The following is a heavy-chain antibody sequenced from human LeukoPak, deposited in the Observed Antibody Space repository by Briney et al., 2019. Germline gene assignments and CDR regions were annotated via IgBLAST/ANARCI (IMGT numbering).Heavy chain of an antibody. CDR2: ISYDGSNK. V-gene: IGHV3-30*18. D-gene: IGHD2/OR15-2a*01. CDR3: AKAKARMYYFDY. CDR1: GFTFSSYG. J-gene: IGHJ4*02. Sequence: PGGSLRLSCAASGFTFSSYGMHWVRQAPGKGLEWVAVISYDGSNKYYADSVKGRFTISRDNSKNTLYLQMNSLRAEDTAVYYCAKAKARMYYFDYWGQGTLVIVSS.